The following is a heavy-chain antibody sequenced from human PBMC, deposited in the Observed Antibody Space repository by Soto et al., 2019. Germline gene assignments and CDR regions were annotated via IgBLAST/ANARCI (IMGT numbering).Heavy chain of an antibody. CDR1: GGSISSNDCY. CDR2: IYCSGNT. V-gene: IGHV4-31*03. J-gene: IGHJ5*02. Sequence: QVQLQESGPGLVKPSQTLSLTCIVSGGSISSNDCYWSWIRQHPGKGLDWIGYIYCSGNTYYSPSTTCRVTILRGQTKSMFSPKIRSATAVATAVYSCATLSSCGKSCFDPWGRGAPVTV. D-gene: IGHD2-15*01. CDR3: ATLSSCGKSCFDP.